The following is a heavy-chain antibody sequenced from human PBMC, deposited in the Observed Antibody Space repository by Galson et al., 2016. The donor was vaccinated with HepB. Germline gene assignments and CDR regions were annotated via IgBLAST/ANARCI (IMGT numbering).Heavy chain of an antibody. J-gene: IGHJ6*04. V-gene: IGHV3-53*01. D-gene: IGHD3-9*01. CDR3: ARATRYFDWRYQYGMDV. CDR1: GLSVSSDY. CDR2: ISSGGYT. Sequence: SLRLSCAASGLSVSSDYMSWVRQALGKGLEWVAVISSGGYTYYAHSVKGRLTISRDNSKNTLYLQMNRLRAEDTAVYYCARATRYFDWRYQYGMDVWGKGTTVTVSS.